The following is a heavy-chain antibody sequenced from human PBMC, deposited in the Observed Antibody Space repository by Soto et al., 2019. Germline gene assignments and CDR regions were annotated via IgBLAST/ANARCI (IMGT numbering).Heavy chain of an antibody. CDR2: INPYNANT. V-gene: IGHV1-18*04. J-gene: IGHJ5*02. D-gene: IGHD2-15*01. CDR3: ARDWTSPSCVSSSCPRGGWFDP. CDR1: GYTLTDHG. Sequence: QVQLVQSGPEVKKPGASVKVSCKASGYTLTDHGISWVRQAPGQGLEWMGWINPYNANTRYGEKVQGRVTMTTDTSSTVYMELTGLTSGDTAVYYCARDWTSPSCVSSSCPRGGWFDPWGQGTLVTVSS.